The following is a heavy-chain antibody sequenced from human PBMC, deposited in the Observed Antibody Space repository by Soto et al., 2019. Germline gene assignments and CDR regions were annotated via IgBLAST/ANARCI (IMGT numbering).Heavy chain of an antibody. CDR3: ARDRNYDFWSGTDAFDI. D-gene: IGHD3-3*01. V-gene: IGHV1-18*01. Sequence: ASVKVSCKASGYTFTSYGISWVRQAPGQGLEWMGWISAYNGNTNYAQKLQGRVTMTTDTSTSTAYMELRSLRSDDTAVYYCARDRNYDFWSGTDAFDIWGQGTMVTVSS. CDR1: GYTFTSYG. CDR2: ISAYNGNT. J-gene: IGHJ3*02.